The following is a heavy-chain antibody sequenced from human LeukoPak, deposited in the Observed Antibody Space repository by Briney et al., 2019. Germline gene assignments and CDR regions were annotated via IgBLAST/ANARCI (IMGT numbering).Heavy chain of an antibody. Sequence: GGSLRLSCAVSGFAFSSFWMHWVRQAPGEGLVWVSFINNDGSVASYADSVKGRFTISRDNAKNTVSLQMNSLGADDRAVYYCARGGPAGQTTDYWGHGTLVTVSS. CDR1: GFAFSSFW. V-gene: IGHV3-74*01. CDR3: ARGGPAGQTTDY. CDR2: INNDGSVA. J-gene: IGHJ4*01. D-gene: IGHD1-1*01.